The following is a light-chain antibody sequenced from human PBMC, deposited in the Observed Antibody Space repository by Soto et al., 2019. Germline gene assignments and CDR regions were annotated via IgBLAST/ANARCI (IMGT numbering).Light chain of an antibody. CDR1: SSDVGSYNV. J-gene: IGLJ1*01. V-gene: IGLV2-23*01. CDR2: EGS. Sequence: QSALTQPASVSGSPGQSITISCTGTSSDVGSYNVVSWYQQHPGKAPKLIIYEGSKRPSGVSNRFSGSKSGNTASLTISGLQAEDEADYYCCSYASSTTLYVFATGTKLTVL. CDR3: CSYASSTTLYV.